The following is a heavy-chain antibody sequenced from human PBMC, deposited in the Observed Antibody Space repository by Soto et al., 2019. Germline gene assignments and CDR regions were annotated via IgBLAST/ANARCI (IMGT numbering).Heavy chain of an antibody. J-gene: IGHJ4*02. Sequence: EVQLLESGGDLVQPGGSLRLSCAASGFTFSSYAMSWVRQAPEKGLEWVSGINNSGGRTYYADSVKGRFTISRDNSKDTLYLQMNSLRAEDTAIYFCATARSTYASAYYVYWGRGTEVTFSS. V-gene: IGHV3-23*01. CDR1: GFTFSSYA. CDR3: ATARSTYASAYYVY. CDR2: INNSGGRT. D-gene: IGHD1-26*01.